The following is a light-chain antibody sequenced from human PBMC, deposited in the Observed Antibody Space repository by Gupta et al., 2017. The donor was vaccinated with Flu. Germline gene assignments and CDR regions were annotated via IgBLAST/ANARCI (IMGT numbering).Light chain of an antibody. CDR1: SSDVGSYNL. V-gene: IGLV2-23*01. CDR3: CSYAGSSTWV. Sequence: QSALTQPASVSGSPGQSITISCTGTSSDVGSYNLVSWYQQHPGKAPKLMFYEGSKRPSGVSNRFSGSKSGNTASLTISGLPEEDEADYYCCSYAGSSTWVFGGGTKLTVL. J-gene: IGLJ3*02. CDR2: EGS.